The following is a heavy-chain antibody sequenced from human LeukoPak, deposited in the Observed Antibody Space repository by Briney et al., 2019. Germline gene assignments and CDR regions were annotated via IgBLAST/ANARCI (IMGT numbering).Heavy chain of an antibody. J-gene: IGHJ3*02. V-gene: IGHV3-53*01. D-gene: IGHD4-23*01. CDR2: IYNGGET. CDR3: ARARDNGGNLFADVFDI. Sequence: GGSLRLSCAASGLIVSNNYMSWVRQAPGKGRAWVSLIYNGGETHYADSVKGRFTISRDNSKNAVFLQMSSLRAEDTAVYYCARARDNGGNLFADVFDIWGQGTMVTVSS. CDR1: GLIVSNNY.